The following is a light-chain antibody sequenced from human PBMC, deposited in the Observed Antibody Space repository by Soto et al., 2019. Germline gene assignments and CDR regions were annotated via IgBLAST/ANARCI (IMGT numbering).Light chain of an antibody. V-gene: IGLV2-14*01. CDR2: EVS. CDR1: SSDVGAYNY. J-gene: IGLJ1*01. CDR3: SLYSSNGSLI. Sequence: QSVLTQPASVSGSPGQSITISCTGTSSDVGAYNYVSWYQQHPGKAPNPMIYEVSNRPSGVSHRFSGSKSDNTASLTISGLQTDDEADYYCSLYSSNGSLIFGPGTKVTVL.